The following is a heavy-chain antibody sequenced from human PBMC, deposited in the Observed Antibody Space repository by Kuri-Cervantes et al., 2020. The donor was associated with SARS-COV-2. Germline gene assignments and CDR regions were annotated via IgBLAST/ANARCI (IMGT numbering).Heavy chain of an antibody. J-gene: IGHJ6*02. Sequence: SETLSLTCTVSGGSVSRGSYYWSWIRQPPGKGLEWIGYIDYSGSTNYNPSLKSRVTISVDTSKNQFSLKLSSVTAADTAVYYCARGYCSSTSCQKIYSYYGMDVWGQGTTVTVSS. V-gene: IGHV4-61*01. CDR1: GGSVSRGSYY. D-gene: IGHD2-2*01. CDR2: IDYSGST. CDR3: ARGYCSSTSCQKIYSYYGMDV.